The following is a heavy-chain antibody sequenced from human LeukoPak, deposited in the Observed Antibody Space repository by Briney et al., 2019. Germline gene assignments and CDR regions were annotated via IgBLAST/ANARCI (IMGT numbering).Heavy chain of an antibody. Sequence: SETLSLTCTVSGVSISSSSYYWGWIRQPPGKGLEWIGSIYYSGSTYYNPSLKSRVTISVDTSKNQFSLKLSSVTAADTAVYYCARDAEAGYFDYWGQGTLVTVSS. CDR2: IYYSGST. J-gene: IGHJ4*02. V-gene: IGHV4-39*07. CDR3: ARDAEAGYFDY. D-gene: IGHD1-14*01. CDR1: GVSISSSSYY.